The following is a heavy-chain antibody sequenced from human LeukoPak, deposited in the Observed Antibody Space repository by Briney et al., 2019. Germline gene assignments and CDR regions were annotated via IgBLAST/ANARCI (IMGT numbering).Heavy chain of an antibody. CDR2: IYTSGST. CDR1: GGSISSYY. CDR3: ARDSYDFWSGYSLDY. D-gene: IGHD3-3*01. J-gene: IGHJ4*02. Sequence: PSETLSLTCTVSGGSISSYYWSWVRQPAGKGLEWIGRIYTSGSTNYNPSLKSRVTISVDTSKNQFSLKLSSVTAADTAVYYCARDSYDFWSGYSLDYWGQGTLVTVSS. V-gene: IGHV4-4*07.